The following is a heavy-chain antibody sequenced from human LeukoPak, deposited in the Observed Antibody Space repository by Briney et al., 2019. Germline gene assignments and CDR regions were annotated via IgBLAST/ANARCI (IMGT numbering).Heavy chain of an antibody. J-gene: IGHJ5*02. V-gene: IGHV5-51*01. D-gene: IGHD6-13*01. Sequence: GESLKISCKGSGHSFTSYWIGWVRQMPGKGLEWMGIIYPGDSDTRYSPPFQGQVTISADKSISTAYLQWSSLKASDTAMYYCARHLGIAAAPYNWFDPWGQGTLVTVSS. CDR1: GHSFTSYW. CDR3: ARHLGIAAAPYNWFDP. CDR2: IYPGDSDT.